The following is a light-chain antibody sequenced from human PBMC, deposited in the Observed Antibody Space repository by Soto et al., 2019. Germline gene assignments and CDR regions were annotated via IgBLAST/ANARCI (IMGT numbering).Light chain of an antibody. J-gene: IGLJ1*01. V-gene: IGLV2-14*01. CDR3: ISYTCSDTYV. CDR2: DVA. Sequence: QSALTQPASVSGSPGQSITISCTGTSTDVGGYKYVSWYQQRPGKAPKLLLYDVASRPSGVSDRFSGSKSGNTASLIISGLQAEDEADYYCISYTCSDTYVFGAGTKLTVL. CDR1: STDVGGYKY.